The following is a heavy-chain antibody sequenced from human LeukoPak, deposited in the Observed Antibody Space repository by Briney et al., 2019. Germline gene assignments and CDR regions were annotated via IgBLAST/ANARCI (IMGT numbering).Heavy chain of an antibody. CDR1: GFIFSIYN. CDR3: ARGRDTVAVPAAVDY. Sequence: GGSLRLSCAASGFIFSIYNMNWVRQAPGKGLEWVSYISSSGSTIYYADSVKGRFTISRDNAKNSLSLQMNSLRAEDTAVYFCARGRDTVAVPAAVDYWGQGTLVTVSS. CDR2: ISSSGSTI. J-gene: IGHJ4*02. V-gene: IGHV3-48*01. D-gene: IGHD2-2*01.